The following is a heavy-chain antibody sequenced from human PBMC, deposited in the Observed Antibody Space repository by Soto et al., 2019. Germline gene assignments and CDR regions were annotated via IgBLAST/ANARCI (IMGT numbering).Heavy chain of an antibody. D-gene: IGHD2-21*02. CDR1: GFSFNTSG. CDR3: PTKVRVTNYLYYGMDV. CDR2: IALDGSQE. V-gene: IGHV3-30*03. Sequence: PGGFLRLSCAASGFSFNTSGMHWVRQAPGKGLEWVAVIALDGSQEFYGDSVRCRFTISRDNSKNTLFLQMKSLTPEDTAVYYCPTKVRVTNYLYYGMDVWGQGTTVTVSS. J-gene: IGHJ6*02.